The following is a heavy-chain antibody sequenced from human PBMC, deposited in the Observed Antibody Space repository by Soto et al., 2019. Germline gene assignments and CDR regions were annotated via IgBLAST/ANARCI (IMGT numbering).Heavy chain of an antibody. V-gene: IGHV3-7*03. CDR2: IKQDGSEK. D-gene: IGHD3-22*01. J-gene: IGHJ2*01. CDR1: GFTFSSYW. Sequence: GGSLRLSCAASGFTFSSYWMSWVRQAPGKGLEWVANIKQDGSEKYYVDSVKGRFTISRDNAKNSLYLQMNSLRAEDTAVYYCAREPSLNYYDSSGPRYFDLWGRGTLATVSS. CDR3: AREPSLNYYDSSGPRYFDL.